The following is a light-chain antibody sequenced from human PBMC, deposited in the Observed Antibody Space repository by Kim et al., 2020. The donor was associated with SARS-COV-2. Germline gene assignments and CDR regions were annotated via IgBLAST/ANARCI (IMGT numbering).Light chain of an antibody. CDR3: WSYARSGTYV. CDR2: EAS. Sequence: QSALTQPASVSGSPGQSITVSCTGTSSDIGSYNSVSWYQQHPGRAPKLILYEASKRPSGVSNRFSGSTSGNTASLSISGLQPEDEADYYCWSYARSGTYVSGPGTKVTVL. CDR1: SSDIGSYNS. V-gene: IGLV2-23*01. J-gene: IGLJ1*01.